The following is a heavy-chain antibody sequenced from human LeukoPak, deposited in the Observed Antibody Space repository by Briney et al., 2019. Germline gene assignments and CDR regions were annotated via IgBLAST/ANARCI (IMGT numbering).Heavy chain of an antibody. J-gene: IGHJ3*02. D-gene: IGHD2-15*01. CDR2: IIPILGIA. CDR1: GGTFSSYA. CDR3: ARRALVVVAAKSDAFDI. V-gene: IGHV1-69*04. Sequence: SVKVSCKASGGTFSSYAISWVRQAPGQGLEWMGRIIPILGIANYAQKFQGRVTITADKSTSTAYMELSSLRSEDTAVYYCARRALVVVAAKSDAFDIWGQGTMVNVSS.